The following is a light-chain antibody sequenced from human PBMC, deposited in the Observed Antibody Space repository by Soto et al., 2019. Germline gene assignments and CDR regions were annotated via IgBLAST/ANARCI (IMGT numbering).Light chain of an antibody. V-gene: IGLV2-18*02. CDR3: SSYTISTTYV. Sequence: QSVLTQPPSVSGSPGQSVAISCTGTSSDVGNSNGVSWYHQPPGTAPKLMIYDVNNRPSGVPDLLSGSKSCNTASLTISGLQFDYVGDYYCSSYTISTTYVFVTGTIVTV. J-gene: IGLJ1*01. CDR1: SSDVGNSNG. CDR2: DVN.